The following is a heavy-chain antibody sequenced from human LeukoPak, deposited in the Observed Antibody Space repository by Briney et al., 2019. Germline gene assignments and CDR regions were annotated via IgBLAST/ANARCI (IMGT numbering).Heavy chain of an antibody. CDR2: IGAADDA. CDR1: GFTFSNYD. V-gene: IGHV3-13*04. Sequence: GGSLRLSCAASGFTFSNYDMFWVRQTTGKGLEWVSTIGAADDAYYPGSVRGRFTISRESAKDSLYLQMDSLRAGDTAVYYCARGSGSHFDYWGQGTLVTVSS. D-gene: IGHD1-26*01. CDR3: ARGSGSHFDY. J-gene: IGHJ4*02.